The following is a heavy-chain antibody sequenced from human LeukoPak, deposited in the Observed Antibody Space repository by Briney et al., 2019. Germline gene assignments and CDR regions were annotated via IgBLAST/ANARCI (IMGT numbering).Heavy chain of an antibody. V-gene: IGHV3-15*01. D-gene: IGHD5-12*01. CDR1: GFTFSSYA. J-gene: IGHJ4*02. CDR2: IKTKAEGGPT. Sequence: GRSLRLSCAASGFTFSSYAMHWVRQAPGKGLEWVGRIKTKAEGGPTDYAAPVKGRFTVSRDDSKNILYLQMDSLKAEDTAVYYCATDTVTTNDYGLDYWGQGAQVTVSS. CDR3: ATDTVTTNDYGLDY.